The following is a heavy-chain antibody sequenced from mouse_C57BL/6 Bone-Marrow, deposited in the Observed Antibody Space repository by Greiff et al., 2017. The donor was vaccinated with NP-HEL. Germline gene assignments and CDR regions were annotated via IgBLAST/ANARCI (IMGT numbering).Heavy chain of an antibody. CDR1: GFTFSDYG. CDR3: ARGDGLLRRTSNWYFDV. D-gene: IGHD2-3*01. J-gene: IGHJ1*03. CDR2: ISSGSSTI. V-gene: IGHV5-17*01. Sequence: EVQLVESGGGLVKPGGSLKLSCAASGFTFSDYGMHWVRQAPEKGLEWVAYISSGSSTIYYADTVKGRFTISRANAKNTLFLQMTSLRSEDTAMYYCARGDGLLRRTSNWYFDVWGTGTTVTVSS.